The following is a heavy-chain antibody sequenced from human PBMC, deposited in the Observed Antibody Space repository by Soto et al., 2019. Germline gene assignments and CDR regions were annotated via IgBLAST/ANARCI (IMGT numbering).Heavy chain of an antibody. CDR2: IGSSSSYI. D-gene: IGHD5-12*01. CDR3: ARAAIAATVRGAFDA. Sequence: AVSLRLSCAVSGFTFSSYSMNWVRQAPGKGLEWVSSIGSSSSYIYYADSVKGRFTISRDNAKNSLYLQMNSLRAEATAVYYCARAAIAATVRGAFDAWGQGLVVTV. CDR1: GFTFSSYS. J-gene: IGHJ4*02. V-gene: IGHV3-21*01.